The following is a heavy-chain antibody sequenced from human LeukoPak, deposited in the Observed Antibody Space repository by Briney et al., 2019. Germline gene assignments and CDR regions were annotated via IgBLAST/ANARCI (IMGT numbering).Heavy chain of an antibody. Sequence: PGGSLGLSCAASGFSFSAYWMTWVRQAPGTGLEWVANINPAGSETYYVDPVKGRFSISRDNAKNLVYLQMNSLRAEDTAVYHCARFGYVAAVDVWGQGTLVTVSS. CDR3: ARFGYVAAVDV. J-gene: IGHJ4*02. CDR1: GFSFSAYW. CDR2: INPAGSET. D-gene: IGHD2-15*01. V-gene: IGHV3-7*01.